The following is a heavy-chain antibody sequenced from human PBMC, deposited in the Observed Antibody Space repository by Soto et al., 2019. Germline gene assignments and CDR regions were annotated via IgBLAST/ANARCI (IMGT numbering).Heavy chain of an antibody. CDR2: IFYSGST. Sequence: QVQLQESGPGLVNPSGTLSLTCAVSGGSLSSSSLWSWVRQPPGKTLDGLGEIFYSGSTKYNPSLNSRVTISADQSKNAFSLRLSSVTAADTAVYYCVHHGGVTYYHDFWGQGMLVTVSS. CDR3: VHHGGVTYYHDF. CDR1: GGSLSSSSL. V-gene: IGHV4-4*02. J-gene: IGHJ4*02. D-gene: IGHD2-8*01.